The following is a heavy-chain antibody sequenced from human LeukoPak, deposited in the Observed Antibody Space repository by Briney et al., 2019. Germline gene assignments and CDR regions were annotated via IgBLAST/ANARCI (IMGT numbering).Heavy chain of an antibody. J-gene: IGHJ4*02. CDR3: ASLGVDPYYGLWSGYPPDY. D-gene: IGHD3-3*01. CDR1: GVSISSSSYD. CDR2: IDYSGSK. Sequence: SETLSLTCSVAGVSISSSSYDWGWLRQPPGRGLEWIVSIDYSGSKYYNPSNKSRVTISVDTSKNQFSLKLSSVTAADTAVYYCASLGVDPYYGLWSGYPPDYWGQGTLVSVSS. V-gene: IGHV4-39*01.